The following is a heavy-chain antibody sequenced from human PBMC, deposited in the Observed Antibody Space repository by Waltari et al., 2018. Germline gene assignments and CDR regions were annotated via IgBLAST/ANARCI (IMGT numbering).Heavy chain of an antibody. V-gene: IGHV1-8*02. CDR3: ARGRDVFANFDYNWFDP. D-gene: IGHD3-3*01. CDR2: VNPNSGAT. Sequence: QVQLVQSGAEVLRPGASVKVSCPASGYTFINYDINLFRQAAGQGLEWMGWVNPNSGATAYAQKFQGRITMTWDTSISTAYMELSNLRSDDTAVLYCARGRDVFANFDYNWFDPWGQGTLVTVSS. CDR1: GYTFINYD. J-gene: IGHJ5*02.